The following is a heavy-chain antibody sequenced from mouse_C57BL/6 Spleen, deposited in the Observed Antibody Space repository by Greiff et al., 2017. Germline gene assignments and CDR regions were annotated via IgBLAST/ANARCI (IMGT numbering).Heavy chain of an antibody. Sequence: DVMLVESGGDLVKPGGSLKLSCAASGFTFSSYGMSWVRQTPDKRLEWVATISSGGSYTYYPDSVKGRFTISRDNAKNTLYLQMSSLKSEDTARXYCARSEYYGSSRYYFDYWGQGTTLTVSS. D-gene: IGHD1-1*01. CDR2: ISSGGSYT. CDR3: ARSEYYGSSRYYFDY. CDR1: GFTFSSYG. V-gene: IGHV5-6*02. J-gene: IGHJ2*01.